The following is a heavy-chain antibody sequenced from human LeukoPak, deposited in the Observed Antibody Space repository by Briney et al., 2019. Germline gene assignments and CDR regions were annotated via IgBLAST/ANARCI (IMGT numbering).Heavy chain of an antibody. J-gene: IGHJ4*02. D-gene: IGHD3/OR15-3a*01. CDR3: ARHRDYYFDY. CDR2: IYYSGST. V-gene: IGHV4-39*01. CDR1: GGSISSSSYY. Sequence: PSETLSLTCTVSGGSISSSSYYWGWIRQPPGKGLEWIGSIYYSGSTYYNPSLKSRVTISVDTSKNQFSLKLSSVTAADTAVYYCARHRDYYFDYWGPGTLVTVSS.